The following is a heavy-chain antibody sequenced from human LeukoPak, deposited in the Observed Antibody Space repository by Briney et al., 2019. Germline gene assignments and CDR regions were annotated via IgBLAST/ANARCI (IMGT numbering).Heavy chain of an antibody. CDR3: AKMYSSSWYYFDY. V-gene: IGHV3-23*01. CDR1: GFTFRDYA. Sequence: PGGSLRLSCAASGFTFRDYAMSWVRQAPGKGLEWVSTISGHSATTDYADSVEGRFTFSRDTSKNTLYLQNNGLRAEDTAVYYCAKMYSSSWYYFDYWGQGTLVTVSS. CDR2: ISGHSATT. D-gene: IGHD6-13*01. J-gene: IGHJ4*02.